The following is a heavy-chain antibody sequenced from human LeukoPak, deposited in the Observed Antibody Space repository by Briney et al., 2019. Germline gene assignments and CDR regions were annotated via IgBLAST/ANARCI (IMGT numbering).Heavy chain of an antibody. V-gene: IGHV3-53*01. Sequence: GGSLRLSCAASGLTGSHNYVSWVRQAPGKGLEWVSAIHTSGDTCYADSVKGRFTISRDTSKNTLYLQINSLRVEDTAVYYCIAFGDSNHWGQGTLVTVSS. D-gene: IGHD4-17*01. CDR3: IAFGDSNH. J-gene: IGHJ5*02. CDR2: IHTSGDT. CDR1: GLTGSHNY.